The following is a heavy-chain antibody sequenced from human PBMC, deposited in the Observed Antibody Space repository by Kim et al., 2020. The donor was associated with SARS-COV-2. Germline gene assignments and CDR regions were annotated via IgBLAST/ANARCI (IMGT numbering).Heavy chain of an antibody. CDR3: VRNRYTSSWYFCDY. Sequence: GGSLRLSCASSGFTFSTYAMSWVRQAPGKGLEWVSAISGSGGTTYYADSVKGRFTISRDNSENTLYLQLNSLRADDTAAYYCVRNRYTSSWYFCDYWGQG. V-gene: IGHV3-23*01. CDR2: ISGSGGTT. D-gene: IGHD6-13*01. CDR1: GFTFSTYA. J-gene: IGHJ4*02.